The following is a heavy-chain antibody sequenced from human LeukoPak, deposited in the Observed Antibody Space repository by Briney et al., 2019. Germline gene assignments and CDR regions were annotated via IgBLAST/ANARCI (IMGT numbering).Heavy chain of an antibody. Sequence: PGGSLRLSCAASGFTFSSYGMSWVRQAPGKGLEWVSVISGSGGSTYYADSVKGRFTISRDNSKNTLYLQMNSLRAEDTAVYYCASLFRYFDWLPRYKRDGGYMDVWGKGTTVTISS. V-gene: IGHV3-23*01. CDR1: GFTFSSYG. J-gene: IGHJ6*03. CDR3: ASLFRYFDWLPRYKRDGGYMDV. CDR2: ISGSGGST. D-gene: IGHD3-9*01.